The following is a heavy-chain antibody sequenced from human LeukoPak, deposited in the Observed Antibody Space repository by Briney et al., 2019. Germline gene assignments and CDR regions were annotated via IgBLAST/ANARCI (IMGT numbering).Heavy chain of an antibody. V-gene: IGHV3-23*01. CDR3: ARDCDGRTGCYVRDY. CDR1: GFTFSSYA. Sequence: GGSLRLSCAASGFTFSSYAMSWVRQAPGKGLEWVSAISGSGGSTYYADSVKGRFTISRDNSKNTLYLQMNSLRAEDTAVYYCARDCDGRTGCYVRDYWGQGTPVTVSS. D-gene: IGHD2-2*01. J-gene: IGHJ4*02. CDR2: ISGSGGST.